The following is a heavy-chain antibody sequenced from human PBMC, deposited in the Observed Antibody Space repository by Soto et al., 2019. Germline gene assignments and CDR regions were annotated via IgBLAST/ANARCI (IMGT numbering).Heavy chain of an antibody. CDR1: GFTVSSKY. Sequence: EVHLVESGGGLVQPGGSLRLSCAASGFTVSSKYMSWVRQAPGKALERVSLIHSGGPTYYADSVKGRFTIPRDTSEKARHPQMDSLRAEDTAVYYCASDDVLCDGGRCYGVPLDAWGKGATVTVSS. J-gene: IGHJ6*04. V-gene: IGHV3-66*01. CDR3: ASDDVLCDGGRCYGVPLDA. CDR2: IHSGGPT. D-gene: IGHD2-15*01.